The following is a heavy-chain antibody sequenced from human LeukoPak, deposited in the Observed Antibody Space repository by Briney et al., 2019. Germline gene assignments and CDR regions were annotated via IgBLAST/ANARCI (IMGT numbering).Heavy chain of an antibody. J-gene: IGHJ4*02. CDR1: GLTFSNYG. V-gene: IGHV3-30*18. Sequence: PGRSLRLSCVASGLTFSNYGMHWVRQAPGKGLEWVTEISFDGSNKHYVDSVKGRFTISRDNSKNTLYLQMNSLRAEDTAVYYCAKDFPGPRPSFDYWGQGTLVTVSS. CDR2: ISFDGSNK. CDR3: AKDFPGPRPSFDY. D-gene: IGHD1-14*01.